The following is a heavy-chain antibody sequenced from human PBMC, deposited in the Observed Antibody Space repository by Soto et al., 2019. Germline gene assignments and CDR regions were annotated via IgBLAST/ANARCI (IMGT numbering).Heavy chain of an antibody. D-gene: IGHD3-22*01. CDR1: GFTFSSYA. Sequence: GGSLRLSCAASGFTFSSYAMSWVRQAPGKGLEWVSAISGGGGSTYYADSVKGRFTISRDNSKNTLYLQMNSLRAEDTAVYYCARWDYDSSDPLRYFDYWGQGTLVTVSS. V-gene: IGHV3-23*01. CDR3: ARWDYDSSDPLRYFDY. CDR2: ISGGGGST. J-gene: IGHJ4*02.